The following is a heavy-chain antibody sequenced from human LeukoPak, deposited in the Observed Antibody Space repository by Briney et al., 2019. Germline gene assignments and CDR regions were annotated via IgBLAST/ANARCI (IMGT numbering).Heavy chain of an antibody. CDR3: ARDWGYQLLALSRGWFDP. V-gene: IGHV1-69*05. J-gene: IGHJ5*02. CDR2: IIPIFGTA. D-gene: IGHD2-2*01. CDR1: GGTFSSYA. Sequence: ASVKVSCKASGGTFSSYAISWVRQAPGQGLEWMGGIIPIFGTANYAQKFQGRVTITTDESTSTAYMELSSLRSEDTAVYYCARDWGYQLLALSRGWFDPWGQGTLVTVSS.